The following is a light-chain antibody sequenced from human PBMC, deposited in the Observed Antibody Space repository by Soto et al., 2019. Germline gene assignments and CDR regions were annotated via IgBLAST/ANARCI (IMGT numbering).Light chain of an antibody. CDR3: QQLQSFPLT. CDR1: QAIGNF. V-gene: IGKV1-9*01. Sequence: DVHLTQSPSFLSASVGDGVTITCRASQAIGNFFAWYQQKPGKAPKLLIYAASILHSGVPSRFSGSGSGTDFTLTISSLQPEDFATYYCQQLQSFPLTFGGGTKVDIK. J-gene: IGKJ4*01. CDR2: AAS.